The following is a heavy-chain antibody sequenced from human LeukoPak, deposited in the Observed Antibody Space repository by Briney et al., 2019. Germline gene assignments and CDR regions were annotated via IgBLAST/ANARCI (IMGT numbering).Heavy chain of an antibody. D-gene: IGHD1-26*01. CDR1: GFTFSSYA. CDR3: AREGLDSAFDY. Sequence: PGRSLRLSCAASGFTFSSYAMHWVRQAPGKGLEWVAVISYDGSNKHYADSVKGRFTISRDNSKNTLYLQMNSLRAEDTAVYYCAREGLDSAFDYWGQGTLVTVSS. V-gene: IGHV3-30-3*01. CDR2: ISYDGSNK. J-gene: IGHJ4*02.